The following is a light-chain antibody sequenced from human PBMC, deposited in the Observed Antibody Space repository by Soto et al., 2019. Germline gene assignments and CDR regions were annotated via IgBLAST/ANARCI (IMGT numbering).Light chain of an antibody. CDR1: QSVSSTY. V-gene: IGKV3D-20*02. J-gene: IGKJ5*01. Sequence: EIVLTQSPATLSLSPGERATLFCRASQSVSSTYLAWYQQKPGQAPRLLIFGASNRATGIPDRFSGSGSGTEFTLTISRLEPEDFAVYYCQQRSNSITFGQGTRLEIK. CDR2: GAS. CDR3: QQRSNSIT.